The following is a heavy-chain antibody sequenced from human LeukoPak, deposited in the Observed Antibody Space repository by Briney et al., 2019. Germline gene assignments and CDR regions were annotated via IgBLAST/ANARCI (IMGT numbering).Heavy chain of an antibody. Sequence: PSETLSLTCAVYGGSFSGYYWSWIRQPPGKGLEWIGEINHSGSTNYNPSLKSRVTISVDTSKNQFSLKLSSVTAADTAVYYCATPLGYYDSSGYYGGLDWGQGTLVTVSS. J-gene: IGHJ4*02. CDR1: GGSFSGYY. CDR3: ATPLGYYDSSGYYGGLD. D-gene: IGHD3-22*01. V-gene: IGHV4-34*01. CDR2: INHSGST.